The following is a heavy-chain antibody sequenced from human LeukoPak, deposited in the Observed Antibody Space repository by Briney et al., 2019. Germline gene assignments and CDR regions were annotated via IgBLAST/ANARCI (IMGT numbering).Heavy chain of an antibody. J-gene: IGHJ5*02. Sequence: ASVKVSCKASGGTFSSYAISWVRQAPGQGLEWMGRIIPILGIANYAQKFQGRVTITADKSTSTAYMELSSLRSEDTAVYYCARPSFMTATTNWFDPWGQGTLVTVSS. V-gene: IGHV1-69*04. CDR2: IIPILGIA. D-gene: IGHD2-21*02. CDR3: ARPSFMTATTNWFDP. CDR1: GGTFSSYA.